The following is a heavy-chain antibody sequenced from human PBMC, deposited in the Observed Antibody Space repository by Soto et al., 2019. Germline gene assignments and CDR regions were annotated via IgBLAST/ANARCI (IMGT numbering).Heavy chain of an antibody. CDR3: ARHGSTGRGGSGSYSATNWFDP. CDR2: IYYSGST. J-gene: IGHJ5*02. CDR1: GGSISSSSYY. V-gene: IGHV4-39*01. D-gene: IGHD1-26*01. Sequence: SETLSLTCTVSGGSISSSSYYWGWIRQPPGKGLEWIGSIYYSGSTYYNPSLKSRVTISVDTSKNQFSLRLSSVTAADTAVYYCARHGSTGRGGSGSYSATNWFDPWGQGTLVTVSS.